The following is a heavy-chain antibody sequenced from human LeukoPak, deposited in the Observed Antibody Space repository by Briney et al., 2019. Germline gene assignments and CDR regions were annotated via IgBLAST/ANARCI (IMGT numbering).Heavy chain of an antibody. CDR2: INPNSGGT. Sequence: ASVKVSCKASGYTFTGYYMHWVRQAPGQGLEWMGWINPNSGGTNYAQKFQGRVTMTRDTSISTACMELSRLRSDDTAVYYCARGAIRITIFGVVIAPPLGDYMDVWGKGTTVTVSS. CDR3: ARGAIRITIFGVVIAPPLGDYMDV. V-gene: IGHV1-2*02. CDR1: GYTFTGYY. D-gene: IGHD3-3*01. J-gene: IGHJ6*03.